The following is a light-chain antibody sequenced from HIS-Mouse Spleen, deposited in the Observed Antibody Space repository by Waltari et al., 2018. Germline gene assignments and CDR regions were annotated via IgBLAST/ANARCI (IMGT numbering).Light chain of an antibody. Sequence: QSALTQPASVSGSPGQSIPISCTGPSSAVGGYNYVPWYQQYPGKAPKLRIYEVSKRPSGVSNRFSGSKSGNTASLTISGLQAEDEADYYCSSYTSSSTLWVFGGGTKLTVL. V-gene: IGLV2-14*01. CDR2: EVS. J-gene: IGLJ3*02. CDR3: SSYTSSSTLWV. CDR1: SSAVGGYNY.